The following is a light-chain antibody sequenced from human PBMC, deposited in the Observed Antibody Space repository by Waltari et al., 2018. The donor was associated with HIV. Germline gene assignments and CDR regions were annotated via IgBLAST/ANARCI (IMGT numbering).Light chain of an antibody. Sequence: QSALTQPASVSGSPGQSITISCTGTSSDVGGYNLVSWYQQHPGKAPKLMIYEVSKRPSWVSNRFPGSKSANTASLTSSGLQAEDEADYYCCAYAGSTTYVIFGGGTKLTVL. CDR1: SSDVGGYNL. CDR3: CAYAGSTTYVI. V-gene: IGLV2-23*02. J-gene: IGLJ2*01. CDR2: EVS.